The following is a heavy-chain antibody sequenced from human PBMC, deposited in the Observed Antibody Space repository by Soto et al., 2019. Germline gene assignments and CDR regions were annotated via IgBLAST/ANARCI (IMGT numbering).Heavy chain of an antibody. CDR2: IIPIFGTA. CDR3: ASNPFDSSGYYFDY. V-gene: IGHV1-69*13. Sequence: AASVKVSCKASGGTFSSYAISWVRQAPGQGLEWMGGIIPIFGTANYAQKFQGRVTITADESTSTAYMELSSLRSEDTAVYYCASNPFDSSGYYFDYWGQGTRVTVSS. D-gene: IGHD3-22*01. CDR1: GGTFSSYA. J-gene: IGHJ4*02.